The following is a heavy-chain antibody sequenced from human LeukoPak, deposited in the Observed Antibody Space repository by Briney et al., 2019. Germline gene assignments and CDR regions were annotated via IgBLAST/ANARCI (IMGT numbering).Heavy chain of an antibody. J-gene: IGHJ3*02. V-gene: IGHV4-39*01. CDR3: ARREGVSYYDFWSGPSRAFDI. CDR2: IYYSGST. D-gene: IGHD3-3*01. Sequence: SETLSLTCTVSGGSISSSSYYWGWIRQTPGKGLEWIGSIYYSGSTYYNPSLKSRVTISVDTSKNQFSLKLSSVTAADTAVYYCARREGVSYYDFWSGPSRAFDIWGQGTMVTVSS. CDR1: GGSISSSSYY.